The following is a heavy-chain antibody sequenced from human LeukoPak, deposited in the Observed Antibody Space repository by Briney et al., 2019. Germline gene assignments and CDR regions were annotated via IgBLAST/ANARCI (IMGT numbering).Heavy chain of an antibody. Sequence: ASVTVSCKASGYSFSVYSIDWVRQAPGQGLEWVGPIDPNSGSTSLAQKFQGRVTLTRDMSTNTVSMELRSLRPEDTAVYFCAREGGTREYNGDTWRHFFDFWGQGTLVTVPA. V-gene: IGHV1-46*01. D-gene: IGHD4-17*01. CDR3: AREGGTREYNGDTWRHFFDF. CDR1: GYSFSVYS. CDR2: IDPNSGST. J-gene: IGHJ4*02.